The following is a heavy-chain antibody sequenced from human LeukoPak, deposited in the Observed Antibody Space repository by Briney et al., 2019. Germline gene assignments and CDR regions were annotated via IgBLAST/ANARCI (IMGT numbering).Heavy chain of an antibody. J-gene: IGHJ6*03. CDR2: INPNSGGT. V-gene: IGHV1-2*02. CDR3: ARGVTGYYYYYMDV. CDR1: GYTFTGYY. Sequence: APVKVSCKASGYTFTGYYMHWVRQAPGQGLEWMGWINPNSGGTNYAQKFQGRVTMTRDTSISTAYMELSRLRSDDTAVYYCARGVTGYYYYYMDVWGKGTTVTVSS. D-gene: IGHD2-8*02.